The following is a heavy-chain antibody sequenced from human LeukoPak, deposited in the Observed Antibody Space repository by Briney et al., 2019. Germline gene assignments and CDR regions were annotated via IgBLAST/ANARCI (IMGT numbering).Heavy chain of an antibody. V-gene: IGHV1-18*01. D-gene: IGHD1-26*01. CDR3: ARPARPSGSYGY. Sequence: ASVKVSCKASGYTFTSYGISWVRQAPGQGLEWMGWISAYNGNTNYAQKLQGRVTMTTGISTSTAYMELRSLRSDDTAVYYCARPARPSGSYGYWGQGTLVTVSS. CDR2: ISAYNGNT. CDR1: GYTFTSYG. J-gene: IGHJ4*02.